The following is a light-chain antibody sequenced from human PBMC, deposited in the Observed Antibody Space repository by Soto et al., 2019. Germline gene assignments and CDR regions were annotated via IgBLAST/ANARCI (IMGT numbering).Light chain of an antibody. CDR2: EVY. CDR1: SSDVGGYNY. Sequence: QSALTQPPSGSRSPGQSVTISCTGTSSDVGGYNYVSWYQQHPGKAPKLIIYEVYKRPSGVPDRFSGSKSGNTAALTVSGLQAEDEADYYCSSYVGTNSYVFGTGTKVTV. CDR3: SSYVGTNSYV. J-gene: IGLJ1*01. V-gene: IGLV2-8*02.